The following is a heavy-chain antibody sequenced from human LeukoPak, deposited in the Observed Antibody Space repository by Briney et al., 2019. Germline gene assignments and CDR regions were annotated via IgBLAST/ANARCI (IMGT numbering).Heavy chain of an antibody. CDR3: VYSGYDWTYYFDW. D-gene: IGHD5-12*01. CDR2: INRDGGGT. V-gene: IGHV3-74*01. CDR1: RFTFSDYW. Sequence: GGSLRLSCAASRFTFSDYWMHWVRQAPGKGLVWVSRINRDGGGTTYADSVKGRFTISRDNAKETLYLQMSSLRAEDTGIYYCVYSGYDWTYYFDWWGQGTLVTVSS. J-gene: IGHJ4*02.